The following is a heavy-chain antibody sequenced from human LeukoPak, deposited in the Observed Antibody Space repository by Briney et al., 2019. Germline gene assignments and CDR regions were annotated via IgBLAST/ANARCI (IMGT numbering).Heavy chain of an antibody. Sequence: PSETLSLTCPVSGGSISSSSHYWGWIRQPPGKGLEWIGSIYYSGSTYYNPSLKSRVTISVDTSKNQFSLKLSSVTAADTAVYYCARIYSSGWLVDYWGQGTLVTVSS. D-gene: IGHD6-19*01. CDR2: IYYSGST. CDR1: GGSISSSSHY. V-gene: IGHV4-39*01. J-gene: IGHJ4*02. CDR3: ARIYSSGWLVDY.